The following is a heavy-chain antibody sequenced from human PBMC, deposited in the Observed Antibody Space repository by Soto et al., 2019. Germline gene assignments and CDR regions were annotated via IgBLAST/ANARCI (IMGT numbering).Heavy chain of an antibody. J-gene: IGHJ3*02. Sequence: SETLSLTCSVSGSPISSYYWSWFRQPPGKGLEWIGYIYYSGSTNYNPSLKSRVTISVDTSKNQFSLKLSSVTAADTAVYYCARVWGGAFDIWGQGTMVTVS. CDR3: ARVWGGAFDI. D-gene: IGHD3-10*01. V-gene: IGHV4-59*01. CDR2: IYYSGST. CDR1: GSPISSYY.